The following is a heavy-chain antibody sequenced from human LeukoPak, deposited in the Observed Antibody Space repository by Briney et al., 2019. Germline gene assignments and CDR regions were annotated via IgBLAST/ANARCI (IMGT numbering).Heavy chain of an antibody. CDR2: INHSGST. CDR3: ARVGYGDYYFDY. D-gene: IGHD4-17*01. Sequence: PSETLSLTCAVYGGSFSGYYWSWIRQPPGKGLEWIGEINHSGSTNHNPSLKSRVTISVDTSKNQFSLKLSSVTAADTAVYYCARVGYGDYYFDYWGQGTLVTVSS. CDR1: GGSFSGYY. V-gene: IGHV4-34*01. J-gene: IGHJ4*02.